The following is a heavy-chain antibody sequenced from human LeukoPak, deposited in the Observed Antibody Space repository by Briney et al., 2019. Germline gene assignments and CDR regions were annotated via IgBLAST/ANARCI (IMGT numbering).Heavy chain of an antibody. Sequence: VASVKVSCKASGYTFTSYAMNWVRQAPGQGLEWMGWINPNTGGTNYAQKFQGRVTMTRDTSISTAYMDLSRLRSDDTAVYYCARGPFMVAVAGFFDYWGQGTLVTVSS. CDR3: ARGPFMVAVAGFFDY. CDR1: GYTFTSYA. D-gene: IGHD6-19*01. V-gene: IGHV1-2*02. J-gene: IGHJ4*02. CDR2: INPNTGGT.